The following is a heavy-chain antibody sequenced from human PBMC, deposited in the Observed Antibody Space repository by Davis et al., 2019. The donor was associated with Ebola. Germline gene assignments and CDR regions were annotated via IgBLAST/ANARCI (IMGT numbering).Heavy chain of an antibody. D-gene: IGHD3-22*01. V-gene: IGHV1-2*02. CDR1: GYTFTGYY. CDR3: ARDSGYYDSSGYHDAFDI. Sequence: ASVKVSCKASGYTFTGYYMHWVRQAPGQGLEWMGWINPNSGGTNYAQKFQGRVTMTRDTSISTAYMELSRLRSDDTAVYYCARDSGYYDSSGYHDAFDIWGQGTMVTVSS. J-gene: IGHJ3*02. CDR2: INPNSGGT.